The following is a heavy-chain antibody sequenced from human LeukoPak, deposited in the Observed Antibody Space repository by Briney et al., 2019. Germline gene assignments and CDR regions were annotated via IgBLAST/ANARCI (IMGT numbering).Heavy chain of an antibody. CDR2: ISSSSSTI. D-gene: IGHD3-22*01. J-gene: IGHJ3*02. Sequence: PGGSLRLSCAASGFTFSSYEMNWVRQAPGKGLEWVSYISSSSSTIYYADSVKGRFTISRDNAKNSLYLQMNSLRAEDTAVYYCARVPLQYYYDSSGPSGSAFDIWGQGTMVTVSS. CDR3: ARVPLQYYYDSSGPSGSAFDI. CDR1: GFTFSSYE. V-gene: IGHV3-48*01.